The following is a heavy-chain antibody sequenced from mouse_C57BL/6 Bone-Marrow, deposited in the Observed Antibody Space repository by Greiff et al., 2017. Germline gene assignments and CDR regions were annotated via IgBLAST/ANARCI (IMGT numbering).Heavy chain of an antibody. J-gene: IGHJ3*01. D-gene: IGHD1-1*01. CDR2: ISSGGSCT. CDR3: ASYYDGSSG. CDR1: GFTFSSSG. Sequence: EAKLMESGGDLVKPGGSLKLPSAVPGFTFSSSGLSWFRQTPDKRLEWVATISSGGSCTYYPDSVKGRFTISRDNAKTTLYLQKSSLKSEDTAMYYCASYYDGSSGWGQGTIVTVSA. V-gene: IGHV5-6*01.